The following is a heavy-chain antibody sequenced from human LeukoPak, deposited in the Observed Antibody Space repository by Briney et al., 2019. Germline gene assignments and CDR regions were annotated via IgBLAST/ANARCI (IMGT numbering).Heavy chain of an antibody. CDR1: GGSISSYY. CDR2: IYYSGST. CDR3: ARSKSSSSWSFDH. Sequence: PSETLSLTCTVSGGSISSYYWSWIRQPPGKGLEWIGYIYYSGSTNYNPSLKSRVTISVDTSKNQFSLKLSSVTAADTAVYYCARSKSSSSWSFDHWGQGTLVTVSS. D-gene: IGHD6-13*01. J-gene: IGHJ4*02. V-gene: IGHV4-59*01.